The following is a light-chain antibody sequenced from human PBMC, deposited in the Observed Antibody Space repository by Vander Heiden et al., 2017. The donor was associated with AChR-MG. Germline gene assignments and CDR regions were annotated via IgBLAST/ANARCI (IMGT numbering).Light chain of an antibody. V-gene: IGLV2-14*03. CDR1: SSDVGGYNY. J-gene: IGLJ1*01. Sequence: QSALTQPASVSGSPGQSITISCTGTSSDVGGYNYVSWYQHHPGKAPKLLIYDVSQRPSGVSNRFSGSKSGNTASLTISGLQAENEADYYCSSHTSSSTLYVFGTGTKVTVL. CDR2: DVS. CDR3: SSHTSSSTLYV.